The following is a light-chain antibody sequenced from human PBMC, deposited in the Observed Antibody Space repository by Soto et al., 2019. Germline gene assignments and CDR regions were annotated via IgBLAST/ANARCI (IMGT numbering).Light chain of an antibody. J-gene: IGLJ3*02. Sequence: QSLLTQPPSASGTPGQRVTISCSGSSSNIGTNTVNWYQQLPGTAPKLLIYSDNQRPSGVPDRFSGSKSGTSASLAISGLQSEDEAHYYCAACDDSLDGPVVFGGGTQLTVL. CDR3: AACDDSLDGPVV. CDR1: SSNIGTNT. CDR2: SDN. V-gene: IGLV1-44*01.